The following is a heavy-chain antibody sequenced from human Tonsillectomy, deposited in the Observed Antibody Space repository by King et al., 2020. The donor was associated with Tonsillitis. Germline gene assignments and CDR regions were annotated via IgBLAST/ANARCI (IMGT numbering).Heavy chain of an antibody. J-gene: IGHJ4*02. CDR3: ARGXXXXXXSXTXXPAGXY. CDR1: GXTXTSYG. V-gene: IGHV1-18*04. CDR2: ISGYNGNT. Sequence: QLVQSXXEVKKPGXSXKVSXKASGXTXTSYGISXVRQAPGXGLEWMGWISGYNGNTNYAQKLQGRVTMTTDTSTSTAYMELRSLRSDDTAVYYCARGXXXXXXSXTXXPAGXYWGXXXLXTVS. D-gene: IGHD2-15*01.